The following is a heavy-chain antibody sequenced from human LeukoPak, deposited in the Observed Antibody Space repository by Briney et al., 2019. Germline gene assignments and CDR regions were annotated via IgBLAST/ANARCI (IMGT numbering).Heavy chain of an antibody. J-gene: IGHJ4*02. Sequence: PGGSLRLSCAASGFTFSSYAMSWVCQAPGKGLEWVSAISGSGGSTYYADSVKGRFTISRDNSKNTLYLQMNSLRAEDTAVYYCAKALGQQLALFDYWGQGTLVTVSS. D-gene: IGHD6-13*01. CDR2: ISGSGGST. CDR3: AKALGQQLALFDY. V-gene: IGHV3-23*01. CDR1: GFTFSSYA.